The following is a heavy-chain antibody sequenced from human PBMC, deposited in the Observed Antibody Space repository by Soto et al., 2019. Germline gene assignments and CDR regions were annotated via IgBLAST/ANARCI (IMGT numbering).Heavy chain of an antibody. Sequence: PGESMKISCKGAGYSFTSYWIGWVSQMPGKGLEWMGIIYPADSNTRYSPSVQGQVTISADKSISTTYLQWSSLKASDTAMYYCARGMDRNTAGWWGQGTQVTVSS. CDR3: ARGMDRNTAGW. D-gene: IGHD3-16*02. V-gene: IGHV5-51*01. J-gene: IGHJ1*01. CDR2: IYPADSNT. CDR1: GYSFTSYW.